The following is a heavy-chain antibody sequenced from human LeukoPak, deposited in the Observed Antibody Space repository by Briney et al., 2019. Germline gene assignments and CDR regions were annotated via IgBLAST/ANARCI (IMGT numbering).Heavy chain of an antibody. V-gene: IGHV1-18*01. J-gene: IGHJ4*02. Sequence: GASVKVSCKASGYTFTSYGISWVRQAPGQGLERMGWISAYNGNTNYAQKLQGRVTMTTDTSTSTAYMELRSLRSDDTAVYYCARQVTRGWYGKDFDYWGQGTLVTVSS. D-gene: IGHD6-19*01. CDR2: ISAYNGNT. CDR3: ARQVTRGWYGKDFDY. CDR1: GYTFTSYG.